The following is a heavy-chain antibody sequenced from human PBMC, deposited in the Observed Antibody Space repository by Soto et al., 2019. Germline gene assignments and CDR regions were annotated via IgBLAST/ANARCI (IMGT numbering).Heavy chain of an antibody. CDR2: IVVGSGNT. J-gene: IGHJ4*02. CDR1: GFTFTSSA. V-gene: IGHV1-58*02. Sequence: ASVKVSCEASGFTFTSSAMQWVRQARGQRLEWIGWIVVGSGNTNYAQKFQERVTITRDMSTSTAYMELSSLRSEDTAVYYCAATSGGPRPLDYWGQGTLVTVSS. CDR3: AATSGGPRPLDY.